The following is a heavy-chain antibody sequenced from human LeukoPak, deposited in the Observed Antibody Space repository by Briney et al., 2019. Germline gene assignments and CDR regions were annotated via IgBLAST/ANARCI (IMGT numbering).Heavy chain of an antibody. CDR1: GGSISSGDYY. D-gene: IGHD3-22*01. Sequence: SETLSLTCTVSGGSISSGDYYWSWIRQPPGKGLEWIGYIYYSGSTYYNPSLKSRVTISLDTSKNQFSLKLSSVTAADTAVYYCARYSDYYDSSGYPHLDYWVQGTLVTVSS. J-gene: IGHJ4*02. CDR3: ARYSDYYDSSGYPHLDY. CDR2: IYYSGST. V-gene: IGHV4-30-4*08.